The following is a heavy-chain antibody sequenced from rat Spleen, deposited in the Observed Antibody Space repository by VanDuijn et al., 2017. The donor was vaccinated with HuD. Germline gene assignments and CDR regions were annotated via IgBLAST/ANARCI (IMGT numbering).Heavy chain of an antibody. CDR3: ARYPFYNSGYGY. Sequence: QVQLMESGPGLVQPSQTLSLTCTVSGFSLSSYGVIWVRQPPGKGLEWMGVIWGTGNTNYNSALKARLSISKDTSKSQVFLKMNSLQTEDTAMYFCARYPFYNSGYGYWGQGVMVTVSS. J-gene: IGHJ2*01. D-gene: IGHD4-3*01. CDR1: GFSLSSYG. CDR2: IWGTGNT. V-gene: IGHV2-13*01.